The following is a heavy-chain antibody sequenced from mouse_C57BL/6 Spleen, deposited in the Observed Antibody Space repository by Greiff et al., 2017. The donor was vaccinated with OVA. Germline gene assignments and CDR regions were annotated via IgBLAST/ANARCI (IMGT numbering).Heavy chain of an antibody. D-gene: IGHD2-3*01. Sequence: QVHVKQSGAELVNPGASVKLSCKASGYTFTEYTIHWVKQRSGQGLEWIGWFYPGRGSLKYNEKFKDKATLTADKSSSTVYMELSRLTSEDSAVYFWARHNGYSYYFDYWGQGTTLTVSS. J-gene: IGHJ2*01. V-gene: IGHV1-62-2*01. CDR2: FYPGRGSL. CDR1: GYTFTEYT. CDR3: ARHNGYSYYFDY.